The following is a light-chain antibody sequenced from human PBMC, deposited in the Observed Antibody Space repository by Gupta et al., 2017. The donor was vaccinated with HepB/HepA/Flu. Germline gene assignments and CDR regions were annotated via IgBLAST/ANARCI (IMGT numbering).Light chain of an antibody. V-gene: IGLV3-1*01. J-gene: IGLJ2*01. CDR2: QDS. CDR3: QAWDSSTVV. Sequence: SYELTQQPSVSVSPGQTANITCSGDKLGDKYACWYQQKPGQSPVLVIYQDSKRPSGIPERFSGSNSGNTATLTISGTQAMDEADYYCQAWDSSTVVFGGGTKLTVL. CDR1: KLGDKY.